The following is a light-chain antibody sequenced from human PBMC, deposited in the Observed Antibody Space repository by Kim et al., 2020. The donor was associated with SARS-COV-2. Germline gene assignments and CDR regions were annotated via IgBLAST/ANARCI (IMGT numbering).Light chain of an antibody. CDR2: GAS. Sequence: LSPGERATLSCRATQSVNDFLAWYQQKRGQAPRLLIYGASRRATGIQDRFSGSGSGTDFTLTISRLEPEDFAVYYCQQYGSSLQTFGQGTKVDIK. J-gene: IGKJ1*01. V-gene: IGKV3-20*01. CDR3: QQYGSSLQT. CDR1: QSVNDF.